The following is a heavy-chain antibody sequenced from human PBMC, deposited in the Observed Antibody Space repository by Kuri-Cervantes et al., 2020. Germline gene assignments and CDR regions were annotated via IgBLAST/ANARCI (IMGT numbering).Heavy chain of an antibody. CDR2: ISYDGSNK. Sequence: GGSLRLSCAASGFTFSSYAMHWVRQAPGKGLEWVAVISYDGSNKYYADSVKGRFTISRDNSKNTLYLQMNSLRAEDTAVYYCAREGGEIGYGMDVWGQGTTVTVSS. V-gene: IGHV3-30-3*01. J-gene: IGHJ6*02. CDR3: AREGGEIGYGMDV. D-gene: IGHD3-16*01. CDR1: GFTFSSYA.